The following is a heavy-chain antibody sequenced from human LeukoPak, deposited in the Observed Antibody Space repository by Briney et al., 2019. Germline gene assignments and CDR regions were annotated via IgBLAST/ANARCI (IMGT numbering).Heavy chain of an antibody. CDR1: GFTFSSYA. Sequence: PGGSLRLSCAASGFTFSSYAMHWVRQAPGKGLEWVTAISDDETYKFYADSVKGRFTISRDNSKNTLYLQMNSLRPEDTAVYYCARSRRRELLGTYFDYWGQGTLVTVSS. D-gene: IGHD1-26*01. CDR3: ARSRRRELLGTYFDY. CDR2: ISDDETYK. V-gene: IGHV3-30-3*01. J-gene: IGHJ4*02.